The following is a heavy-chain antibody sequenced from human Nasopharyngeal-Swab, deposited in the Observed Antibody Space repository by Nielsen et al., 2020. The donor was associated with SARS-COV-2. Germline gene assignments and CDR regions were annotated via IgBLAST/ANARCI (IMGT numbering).Heavy chain of an antibody. CDR3: ARDPPYYDILTGYYDY. CDR1: GFTFDDYG. CDR2: INWNGGST. V-gene: IGHV3-20*04. Sequence: GESLKISCAASGFTFDDYGMSWVRQAPGKGLEWVSGINWNGGSTGYADSVKGRFTISRDNAKNSLYLQMNSLRAEDTAVYYCARDPPYYDILTGYYDYWGQGTLVTVSS. J-gene: IGHJ4*02. D-gene: IGHD3-9*01.